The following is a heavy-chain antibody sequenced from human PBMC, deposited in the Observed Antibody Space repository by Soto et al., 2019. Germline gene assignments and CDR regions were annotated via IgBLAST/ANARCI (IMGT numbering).Heavy chain of an antibody. CDR3: ARGIYYGSGTRYYYMDV. J-gene: IGHJ6*03. Sequence: PSETLSLTCTVSGGSISSYYWSWIRQPPGKGLEWIGYIYYSGSTNYNPSLKSRVTISVDTSKNQFSLKLSSVTAADTAVYYFARGIYYGSGTRYYYMDVWGKGTTVTVSS. CDR2: IYYSGST. CDR1: GGSISSYY. V-gene: IGHV4-59*01. D-gene: IGHD3-10*01.